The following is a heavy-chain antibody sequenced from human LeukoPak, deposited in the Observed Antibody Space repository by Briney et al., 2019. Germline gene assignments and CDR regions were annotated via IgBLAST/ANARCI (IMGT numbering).Heavy chain of an antibody. CDR3: AKDRPGYSSSWYGIDAFDI. CDR2: IRYDGSNK. V-gene: IGHV3-30*02. D-gene: IGHD6-13*01. Sequence: GGSLRLSCAASGFTFSSYGMHWVRQAPGKGLEWVAFIRYDGSNKYYADSVKGRFTISRDNSKNTLYLQMNSPRAEDTAVYYCAKDRPGYSSSWYGIDAFDIWGQGTMVTVSS. CDR1: GFTFSSYG. J-gene: IGHJ3*02.